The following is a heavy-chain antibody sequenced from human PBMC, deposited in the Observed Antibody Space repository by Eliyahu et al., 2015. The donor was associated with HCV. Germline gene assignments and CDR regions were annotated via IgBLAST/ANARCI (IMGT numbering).Heavy chain of an antibody. CDR3: ARAPQVAYGYFWSGSLDS. D-gene: IGHD3-3*01. V-gene: IGHV3-53*01. CDR1: GFTVTTYY. CDR2: FYSGGSK. Sequence: EVQLVESGGGLIQPGESLRLSCVASGFTVTTYYMHWVRQAPGKGLEWVSVFYSGGSKYYADSVKGRFTISRDNSKNTVYLQMNTLRAEDTAVYYCARAPQVAYGYFWSGSLDSWGQGTLVTVSS. J-gene: IGHJ4*02.